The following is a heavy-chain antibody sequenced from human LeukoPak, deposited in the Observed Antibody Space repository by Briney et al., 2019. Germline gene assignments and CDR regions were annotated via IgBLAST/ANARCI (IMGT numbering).Heavy chain of an antibody. CDR2: IGAYNGNT. CDR3: ARIYGSGFVVLYYFDY. J-gene: IGHJ4*02. V-gene: IGHV1-18*04. D-gene: IGHD3-10*01. CDR1: GYTFTSYG. Sequence: ASVKVSCKASGYTFTSYGISWVRQAPGQGLEWMGWIGAYNGNTNYAQKLQGRVTMTTDTSTSTAYMELRSLRSDDTAVYYCARIYGSGFVVLYYFDYWGQGTLVTVSS.